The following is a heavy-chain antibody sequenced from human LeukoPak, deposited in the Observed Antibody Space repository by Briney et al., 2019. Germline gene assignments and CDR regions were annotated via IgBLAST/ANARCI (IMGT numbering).Heavy chain of an antibody. D-gene: IGHD6-19*01. CDR1: GFAFSNCA. Sequence: PGGSLRLSCAASGFAFSNCAMGWVRQAPGKGLEWVSAISGSGGNTYYEDSVKGRFTISRDNSKNTLYLQMNSLRAEDTAIYYCAKVESSGWFTNYYYGMDVWGQGTTVTVSS. J-gene: IGHJ6*02. CDR3: AKVESSGWFTNYYYGMDV. CDR2: ISGSGGNT. V-gene: IGHV3-23*01.